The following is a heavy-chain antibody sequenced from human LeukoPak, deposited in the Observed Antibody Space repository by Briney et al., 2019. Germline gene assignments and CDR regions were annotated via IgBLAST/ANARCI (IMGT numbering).Heavy chain of an antibody. CDR2: IEQDGGEK. Sequence: GGSLRLSCAASRLTFSNYWMSWVRQAPGKGLEWVANIEQDGGEKNYVDSVKGRFTISRDNAKNSLYLQMYSLRVEDTAVYYCARDHLREGATGASEIWGQGTMVTVSS. CDR3: ARDHLREGATGASEI. J-gene: IGHJ3*02. CDR1: RLTFSNYW. D-gene: IGHD1-26*01. V-gene: IGHV3-7*05.